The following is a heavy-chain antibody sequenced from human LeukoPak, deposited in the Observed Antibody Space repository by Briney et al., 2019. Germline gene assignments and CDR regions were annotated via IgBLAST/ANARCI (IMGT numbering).Heavy chain of an antibody. V-gene: IGHV3-30-3*01. CDR3: AKDRGAVAGTVFFFDY. J-gene: IGHJ4*02. Sequence: GGSLRLSCAASGFTFSSYAMHWVRQAPGKGLEWVAVISYDGSNKYYADSVKGRFTISRDNSENTVYLQMNSLRAEDTAVYCCAKDRGAVAGTVFFFDYWGQGTLVIVSS. D-gene: IGHD6-19*01. CDR2: ISYDGSNK. CDR1: GFTFSSYA.